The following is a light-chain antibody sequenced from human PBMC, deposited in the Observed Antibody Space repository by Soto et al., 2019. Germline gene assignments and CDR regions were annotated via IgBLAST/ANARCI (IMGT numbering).Light chain of an antibody. CDR1: PGISTW. CDR3: QQYNSYSLT. J-gene: IGKJ4*01. Sequence: DSQMTRSPSTLSASVGDRITITCRASPGISTWLAWYQQKPGKAPKLLIYKASTLESGVPSRFSGSGSGTEFTLTIGSLQPDDFATYYCQQYNSYSLTFGGGTKVDIK. CDR2: KAS. V-gene: IGKV1-5*03.